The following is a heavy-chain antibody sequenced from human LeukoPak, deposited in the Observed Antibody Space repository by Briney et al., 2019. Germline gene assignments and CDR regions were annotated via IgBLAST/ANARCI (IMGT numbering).Heavy chain of an antibody. V-gene: IGHV1-2*02. CDR2: INPNSGGT. Sequence: ASVKVSCKASGYTFTGYYMHWVRQAPGQGLEWMGWINPNSGGTNYAQKFQGRVTMTRDTSISTAYMELRSLRSDDTAVYYCARDHSGSYYDILTGLNPRFDYWGQGTLVTVSS. CDR1: GYTFTGYY. J-gene: IGHJ4*02. CDR3: ARDHSGSYYDILTGLNPRFDY. D-gene: IGHD3-9*01.